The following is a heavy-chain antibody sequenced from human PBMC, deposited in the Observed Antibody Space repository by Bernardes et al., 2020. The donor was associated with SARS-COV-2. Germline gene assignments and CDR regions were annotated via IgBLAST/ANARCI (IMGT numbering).Heavy chain of an antibody. CDR1: GGSISSYY. J-gene: IGHJ6*03. V-gene: IGHV4-59*01. Sequence: SETLSLTCTVSGGSISSYYWSWIRQPPGKGLEWIGYIYYSGSTNYNPSLKSRVTISVDTSKNQFSLKLSSVTAADTAVYYCARVPHCTGGVCYFGYYMDVWGKGTTVTVSS. CDR3: ARVPHCTGGVCYFGYYMDV. D-gene: IGHD2-8*02. CDR2: IYYSGST.